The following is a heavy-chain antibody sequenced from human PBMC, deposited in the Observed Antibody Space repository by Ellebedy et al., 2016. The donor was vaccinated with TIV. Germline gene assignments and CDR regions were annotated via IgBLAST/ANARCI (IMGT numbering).Heavy chain of an antibody. J-gene: IGHJ6*02. CDR3: VKGAYPVPTVMAV. CDR1: GFSTSG. V-gene: IGHV3-30*02. CDR2: IRSDGSNK. Sequence: PGGSLRLSCAASGFSTSGMHWVRQAPGKGLEWVAFIRSDGSNKYYADSVKGRFTISRDNSKNTLDLQITSLRPEDTALYYCVKGAYPVPTVMAVWGQGTMVIVSS. D-gene: IGHD3-16*01.